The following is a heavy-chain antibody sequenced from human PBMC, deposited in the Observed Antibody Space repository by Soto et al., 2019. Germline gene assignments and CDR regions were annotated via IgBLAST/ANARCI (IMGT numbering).Heavy chain of an antibody. J-gene: IGHJ4*02. D-gene: IGHD3-3*01. CDR2: IYWDDDK. CDR3: PHTHVTIFGVTKGCYFDY. CDR1: GFSLKTRGVG. Sequence: QITLKESGPTLVKPTQTLTLTCSVSGFSLKTRGVGVGWIRQPPGKALEWLALIYWDDDKRYSPSLQSRLTINMDASNNQVVLTVSNVDPVDTATYYWPHTHVTIFGVTKGCYFDYWGQGTLVTVSS. V-gene: IGHV2-5*02.